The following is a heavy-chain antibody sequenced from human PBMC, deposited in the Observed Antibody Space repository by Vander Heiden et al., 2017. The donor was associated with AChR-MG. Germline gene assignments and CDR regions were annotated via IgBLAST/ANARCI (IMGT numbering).Heavy chain of an antibody. J-gene: IGHJ6*02. CDR3: AKARGGLMGYYYGMDV. Sequence: EVQLVESGGGLVQPGRSLRLPCAASGFPFDDYAMDWVRQAPGKGLEWVSGISWNSGSIGYADSVKGRFTISRDNAKNSLYLQMNSLRAEDTALYYCAKARGGLMGYYYGMDVWGQGTTVTVSS. V-gene: IGHV3-9*01. CDR1: GFPFDDYA. CDR2: ISWNSGSI. D-gene: IGHD2-8*01.